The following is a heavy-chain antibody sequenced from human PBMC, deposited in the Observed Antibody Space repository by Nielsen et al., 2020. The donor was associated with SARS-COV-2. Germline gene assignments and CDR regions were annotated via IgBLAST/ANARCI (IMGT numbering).Heavy chain of an antibody. Sequence: SVKVSCKASGGTFSSYAISWVRQAPGQGLEWMGGIIPIFGTANYAQKFQGRVTITADESTSTAYMELSSLRSEDTAVYYCARGASYYYYMDVWGKGTTVTVSS. CDR2: IIPIFGTA. V-gene: IGHV1-69*13. CDR3: ARGASYYYYMDV. J-gene: IGHJ6*03. CDR1: GGTFSSYA.